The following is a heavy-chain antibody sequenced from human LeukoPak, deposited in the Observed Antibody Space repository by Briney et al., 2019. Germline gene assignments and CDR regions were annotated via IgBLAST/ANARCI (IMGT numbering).Heavy chain of an antibody. J-gene: IGHJ4*02. CDR1: GYTFTGYY. CDR2: INPNSGGT. CDR3: ARGTWFGDSLGTDF. V-gene: IGHV1-2*02. Sequence: ASVKVSCKAFGYTFTGYYMHWVRQAPGQGLEWMGWINPNSGGTNYAQKFQGRVSMTRDTSISTAYMELNRLRSDDTAVYFCARGTWFGDSLGTDFWGQGTLVTVSS. D-gene: IGHD3-10*01.